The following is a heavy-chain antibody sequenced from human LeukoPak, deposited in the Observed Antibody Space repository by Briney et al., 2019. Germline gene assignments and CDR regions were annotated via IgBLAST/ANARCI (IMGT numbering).Heavy chain of an antibody. CDR2: IYSGGST. CDR3: AKDMSIAVAGIFFWEPYYFDY. Sequence: GGSLRLSCAASGFTVSSNYMRWVRQAPGKGLEWVSVIYSGGSTYYADSVKGRFTISRDNSKNTLYLQMNSLRAEDTAVYYCAKDMSIAVAGIFFWEPYYFDYWGQGTLVTVSS. J-gene: IGHJ4*02. D-gene: IGHD6-19*01. V-gene: IGHV3-66*01. CDR1: GFTVSSNY.